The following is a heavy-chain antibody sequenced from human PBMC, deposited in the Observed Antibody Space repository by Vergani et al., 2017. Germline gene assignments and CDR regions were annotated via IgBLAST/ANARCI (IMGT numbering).Heavy chain of an antibody. CDR2: ISWDGGST. CDR3: AKAGALYGSGSSSHFDY. D-gene: IGHD3-10*01. V-gene: IGHV3-43D*03. Sequence: EVQLVESGGVVVQPGGSLRLSCAASGFTFDDYAMHWVRQAPGKGLEWVSLISWDGGSTYYADSVKGRFTISRDNSKNSLYLQMNSLRAEDTALYYCAKAGALYGSGSSSHFDYWGQGPLVTVSS. CDR1: GFTFDDYA. J-gene: IGHJ4*02.